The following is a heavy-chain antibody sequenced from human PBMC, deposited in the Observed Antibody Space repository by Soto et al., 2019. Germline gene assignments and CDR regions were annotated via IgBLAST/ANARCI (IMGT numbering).Heavy chain of an antibody. J-gene: IGHJ4*02. CDR3: ARLPRYCNKTSCYYADH. CDR2: MYPGDSDT. CDR1: GYDFNTNW. V-gene: IGHV5-51*01. Sequence: PGESLKIYCRGSGYDFNTNWFGWVRQLPGRGLEWVGIMYPGDSDTRYNPSLQGHVTLSVDVTVSTAFLQWRSLETSDTGMYFCARLPRYCNKTSCYYADHWGQGTQVTVSS. D-gene: IGHD3-3*01.